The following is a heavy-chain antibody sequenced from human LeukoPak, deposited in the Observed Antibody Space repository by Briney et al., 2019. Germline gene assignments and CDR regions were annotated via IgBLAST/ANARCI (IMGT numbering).Heavy chain of an antibody. CDR2: IRYDGSNK. CDR3: ARGITIFGVVMYDY. J-gene: IGHJ4*02. CDR1: GFTFSSYG. Sequence: GGSLRLSCAASGFTFSSYGMRWVRQAPGKGLEWVAFIRYDGSNKYYADSVKGRFTISRDNSKNTLYLQMDSLRAEDTAVYYCARGITIFGVVMYDYWGQGTLVTVSS. D-gene: IGHD3-3*01. V-gene: IGHV3-30*02.